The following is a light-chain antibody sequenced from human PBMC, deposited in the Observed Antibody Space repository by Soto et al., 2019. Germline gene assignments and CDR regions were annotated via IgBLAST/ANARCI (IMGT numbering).Light chain of an antibody. CDR1: NIGSES. V-gene: IGLV3-21*02. CDR3: QVWDISSAHWV. CDR2: DDS. J-gene: IGLJ3*02. Sequence: SYELTQSPSVSVAAGQTARISCGRDNIGSESVHWYQQKPGQAPEVVIYDDSDRPSGIPERFSGSNSGNTASLTISRVEVGDEADYYCQVWDISSAHWVFGGGTQLTVL.